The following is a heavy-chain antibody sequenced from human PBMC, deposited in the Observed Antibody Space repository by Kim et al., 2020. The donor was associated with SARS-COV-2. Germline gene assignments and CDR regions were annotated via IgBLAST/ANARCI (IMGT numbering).Heavy chain of an antibody. CDR3: ARGDTMIVLGPFDP. Sequence: AQKFQGRVTMTRDTSTSTVYMELSSLRSEDTAVYYCARGDTMIVLGPFDPWGQGTLVTVSS. D-gene: IGHD3-22*01. V-gene: IGHV1-46*01. J-gene: IGHJ5*02.